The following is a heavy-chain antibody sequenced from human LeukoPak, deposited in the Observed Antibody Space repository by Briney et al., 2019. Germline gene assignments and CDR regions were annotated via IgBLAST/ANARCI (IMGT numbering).Heavy chain of an antibody. Sequence: GGSLRLSCAASGFTFSSYSVNWVRQAPGNGLDWVSSISSRSSYIYYADSVKGRFTISRDNAKNSLYLQMNSLRAEDTAVYYCAREGGGIAAGVYYFDYWGQGTLVTVSS. D-gene: IGHD6-13*01. J-gene: IGHJ4*02. V-gene: IGHV3-21*01. CDR1: GFTFSSYS. CDR2: ISSRSSYI. CDR3: AREGGGIAAGVYYFDY.